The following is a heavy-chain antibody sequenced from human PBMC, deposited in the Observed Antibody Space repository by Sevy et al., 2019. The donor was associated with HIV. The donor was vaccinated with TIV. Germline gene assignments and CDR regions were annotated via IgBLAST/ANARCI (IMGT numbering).Heavy chain of an antibody. Sequence: GGSLRLSCAASGFTFSSYAMHWVRQAPGKGLEWVAVISYDGSNKYYADSVKGRFTISRDNSKNTLYLQMNSLRAEDTAVYYCAREEESGYWGQGTLVTVSS. CDR3: AREEESGY. CDR2: ISYDGSNK. V-gene: IGHV3-30-3*01. J-gene: IGHJ4*02. CDR1: GFTFSSYA. D-gene: IGHD3-10*01.